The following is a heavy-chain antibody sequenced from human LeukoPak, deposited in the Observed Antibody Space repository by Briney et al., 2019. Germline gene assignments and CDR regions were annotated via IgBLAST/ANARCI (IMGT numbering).Heavy chain of an antibody. D-gene: IGHD6-13*01. V-gene: IGHV4-34*01. J-gene: IGHJ5*02. CDR3: ARGGLAGSSWSWFDP. CDR1: GGSFSDYF. Sequence: SETLSLTCGVYGGSFSDYFWSWIRQPPGKGLEWIGEIERGGSTVYSPTLESRATMSLDTSKLQFSLRLTSVTAADTAVYFCARGGLAGSSWSWFDPWGQGTLVTVSS. CDR2: IERGGST.